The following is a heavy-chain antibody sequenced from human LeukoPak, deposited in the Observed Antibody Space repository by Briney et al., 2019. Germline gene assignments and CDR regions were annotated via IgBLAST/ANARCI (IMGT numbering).Heavy chain of an antibody. CDR3: AKGAYGDFGLIDY. V-gene: IGHV3-30*18. CDR2: ISYDGSNK. J-gene: IGHJ4*02. D-gene: IGHD4-17*01. CDR1: GFTFSSCG. Sequence: GGSLRLSCAASGFTFSSCGMHWVRQAPGKGLEWVAVISYDGSNKYYADSVKGRFTISRDNSKNTLYLQMNSLRAEDTAVYYCAKGAYGDFGLIDYWGQGTLVTVSS.